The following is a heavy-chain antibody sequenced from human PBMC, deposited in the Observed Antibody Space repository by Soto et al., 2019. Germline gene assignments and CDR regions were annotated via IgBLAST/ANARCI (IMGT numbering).Heavy chain of an antibody. Sequence: SETLSLTCTVSGGSVSSGSYYWSWIRQPPGKGLEWIGYIYYSGSTNYNPSLKSRVTISVDTSKNQFSLKLSSVTAADTAVYYCARAGYGDYGIYYFDYWGQGTLVTVSS. CDR2: IYYSGST. D-gene: IGHD4-17*01. V-gene: IGHV4-61*01. CDR1: GGSVSSGSYY. J-gene: IGHJ4*02. CDR3: ARAGYGDYGIYYFDY.